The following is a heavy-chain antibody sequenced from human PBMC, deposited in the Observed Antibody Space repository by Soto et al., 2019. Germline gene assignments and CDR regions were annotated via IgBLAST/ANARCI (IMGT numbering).Heavy chain of an antibody. D-gene: IGHD3-10*01. CDR2: ITDDGSTT. J-gene: IGHJ4*02. Sequence: EVKLVASGGGLFQPGGSLRLSCETSGFIFSMYWMHWVRQDPGKGPQWVARITDDGSTTYYAASVEGRFTISRDNAKNALYLQMTSLRADDTAVYYCTRGPRPTSIGTGAFWGQGTLVTVSS. V-gene: IGHV3-74*01. CDR3: TRGPRPTSIGTGAF. CDR1: GFIFSMYW.